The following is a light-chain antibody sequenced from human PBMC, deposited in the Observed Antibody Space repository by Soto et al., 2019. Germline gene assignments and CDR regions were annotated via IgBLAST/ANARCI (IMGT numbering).Light chain of an antibody. J-gene: IGLJ1*01. CDR1: SSNIGAGYA. CDR3: QSYDIGLSARYV. V-gene: IGLV1-40*01. Sequence: QSVLTQPPSVSGAPGQRVAISCTGSSSNIGAGYAVHWYQQLPGAAPKLLIYGNNNRPSGVPDRFSGSKSGTSASLVITGLQSEDEADYYCQSYDIGLSARYVFGTGTKLTVL. CDR2: GNN.